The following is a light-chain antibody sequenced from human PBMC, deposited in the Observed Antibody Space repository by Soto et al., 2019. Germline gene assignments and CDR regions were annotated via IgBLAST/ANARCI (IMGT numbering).Light chain of an antibody. CDR3: QHRSNWPPIT. J-gene: IGKJ5*01. CDR1: QSVSIY. Sequence: EIVLTQSLATLSLSPGERATLSCRASQSVSIYLAWYQQKPGQAPRLLIYDSSNRAAGIPARFSARGSGTDFTLFISNLEPEDSAVYYCQHRSNWPPITFGQGTRLEIK. CDR2: DSS. V-gene: IGKV3-11*01.